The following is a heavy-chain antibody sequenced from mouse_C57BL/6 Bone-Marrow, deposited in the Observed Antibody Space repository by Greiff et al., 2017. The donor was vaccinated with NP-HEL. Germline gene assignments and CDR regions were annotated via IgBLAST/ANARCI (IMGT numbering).Heavy chain of an antibody. CDR3: VRQGYDGYYLDY. Sequence: EVQGVESGGGLVQPKGSLKLSCAASGFSFNTYAMNWVRQAPGKGLDWVARIRSKSNNYATYYADSLKDRFTISRDDSESMLYLQMNNLKTEDTAMYYCVRQGYDGYYLDYWGQGTTLTVSS. D-gene: IGHD2-3*01. J-gene: IGHJ2*01. CDR2: IRSKSNNYAT. CDR1: GFSFNTYA. V-gene: IGHV10-1*01.